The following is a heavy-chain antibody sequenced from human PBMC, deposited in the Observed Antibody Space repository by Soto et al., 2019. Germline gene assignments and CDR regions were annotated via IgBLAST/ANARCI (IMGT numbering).Heavy chain of an antibody. CDR2: INHSGST. D-gene: IGHD3-22*01. CDR3: ARGYYYDSSGYSLLWNY. Sequence: SETLSLTCAVSGGSIISSNWWSWVRQPPGKGLEWIGEINHSGSTNYNPSLKSRVTISVDKSKNQFSLKLSSVTAADTAVYYCARGYYYDSSGYSLLWNYWGQGTLVTVSS. J-gene: IGHJ4*02. CDR1: GGSIISSNW. V-gene: IGHV4-4*02.